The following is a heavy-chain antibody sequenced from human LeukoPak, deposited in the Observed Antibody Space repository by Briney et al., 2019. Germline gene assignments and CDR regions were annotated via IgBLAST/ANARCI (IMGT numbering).Heavy chain of an antibody. CDR2: ISSSSSTI. CDR3: ARGGRYFDWLFQPDFDY. V-gene: IGHV3-48*01. CDR1: GFTFRSYE. Sequence: GGSLRLSCAASGFTFRSYEMNWVRQAPGKGLEWVSYISSSSSTIYYADSVKGRFTISRDNAKNSLYLQMNSLRAEDTAVYYCARGGRYFDWLFQPDFDYWGQGTLVTVSS. D-gene: IGHD3-9*01. J-gene: IGHJ4*02.